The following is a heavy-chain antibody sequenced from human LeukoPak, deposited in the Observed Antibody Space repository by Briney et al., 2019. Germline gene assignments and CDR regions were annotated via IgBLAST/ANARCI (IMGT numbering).Heavy chain of an antibody. CDR2: INPNSGGT. CDR1: GYTFTGYY. V-gene: IGHV1-2*02. J-gene: IGHJ6*02. CDR3: ARVIVVVVAATNPSYYGMDV. Sequence: VASVKVSCKASGYTFTGYYMHWVRQAPGQGLEWMGWINPNSGGTNYAQKFQGRVTMTGDTSISTAYMELSRLRSDDTAVYYCARVIVVVVAATNPSYYGMDVWGQGTTVTVSS. D-gene: IGHD2-15*01.